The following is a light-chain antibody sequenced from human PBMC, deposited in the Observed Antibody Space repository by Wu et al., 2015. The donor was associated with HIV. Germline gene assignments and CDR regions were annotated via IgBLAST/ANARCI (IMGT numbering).Light chain of an antibody. CDR3: QQSYTTPRT. V-gene: IGKV1-39*01. CDR1: HKISTS. CDR2: AAS. Sequence: DIQLTQSPPSLSGSVGDRVTIACRASHKISTSLNWYQQKPGKGPKLLIYAASNLQSGVSSRFSASGSGTDFTLTITSLQPEDFGTYHCQQSYTTPRTFGPGTKVDFK. J-gene: IGKJ3*01.